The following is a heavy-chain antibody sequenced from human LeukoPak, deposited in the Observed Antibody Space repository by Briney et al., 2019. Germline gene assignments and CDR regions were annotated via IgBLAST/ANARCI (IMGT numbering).Heavy chain of an antibody. J-gene: IGHJ4*02. D-gene: IGHD4-17*01. CDR3: ARARWTSTVTTYYLDY. V-gene: IGHV1-3*01. CDR2: INAGNGKT. CDR1: GYSFTYYA. Sequence: GASVKVSCKASGYSFTYYAVQWVRQAPGQRLEWMGWINAGNGKTKDSQKFQGRVTITRDTSATTAYMELRNLRSEDTAVYYCARARWTSTVTTYYLDYWGQGTLVTVSS.